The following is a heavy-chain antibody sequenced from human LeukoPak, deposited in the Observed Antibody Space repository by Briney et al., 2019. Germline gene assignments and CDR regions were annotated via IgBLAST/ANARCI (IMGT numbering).Heavy chain of an antibody. V-gene: IGHV1-2*02. D-gene: IGHD6-19*01. Sequence: ASVKVSCKASGYTFTGHYMHWVRQAPGQGPEWMGWINPNSGDTNYAQKFQGRVTLTRDASIGTAYMEVNRLTYDDTAIYYCARDVYTSGWRHFDLWGHGTLVTVSS. CDR2: INPNSGDT. CDR1: GYTFTGHY. CDR3: ARDVYTSGWRHFDL. J-gene: IGHJ2*01.